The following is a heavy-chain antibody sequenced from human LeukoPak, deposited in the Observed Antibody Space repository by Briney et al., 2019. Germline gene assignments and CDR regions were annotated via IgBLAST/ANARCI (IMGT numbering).Heavy chain of an antibody. V-gene: IGHV3-9*01. CDR2: ISWNSGSI. J-gene: IGHJ4*02. D-gene: IGHD2-15*01. CDR1: GFTFDDYA. CDR3: AKTLCSGGSCYWGY. Sequence: PGGSLRLSCAASGFTFDDYAMHWVRQAPGKGLEWVSGISWNSGSIGYADSVKGRFTISRDNAKNSLYLQLNSLRAEDTALYYCAKTLCSGGSCYWGYWGQGTLVTVSS.